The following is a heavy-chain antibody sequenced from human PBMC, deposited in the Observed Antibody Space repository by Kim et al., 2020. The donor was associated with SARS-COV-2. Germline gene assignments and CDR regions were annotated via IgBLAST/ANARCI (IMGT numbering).Heavy chain of an antibody. Sequence: SVKVSCKASGGTFSSYAISWVRQAPGQGLEWMGGIIPIFGTANYAQKFQGRVTITADESTSTAYMELSSLRSEDTAVYYCASGLVRWGWFDPWGQGTLVTVSS. V-gene: IGHV1-69*13. CDR1: GGTFSSYA. CDR2: IIPIFGTA. D-gene: IGHD1-26*01. CDR3: ASGLVRWGWFDP. J-gene: IGHJ5*02.